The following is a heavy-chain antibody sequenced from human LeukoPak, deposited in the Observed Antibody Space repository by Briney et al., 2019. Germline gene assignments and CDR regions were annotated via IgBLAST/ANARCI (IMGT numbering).Heavy chain of an antibody. D-gene: IGHD6-13*01. J-gene: IGHJ4*02. CDR1: GSTFSNFW. CDR2: VKQDGSEK. Sequence: PGGSLRLSCAASGSTFSNFWMTWVRQAPGKGLEWVANVKQDGSEKSCVDSVKGRFTISRDNAKNSLYLQMNSLRVEDTAVYYRARGRGDSSSWYFDYWGQGTLVTVSS. CDR3: ARGRGDSSSWYFDY. V-gene: IGHV3-7*01.